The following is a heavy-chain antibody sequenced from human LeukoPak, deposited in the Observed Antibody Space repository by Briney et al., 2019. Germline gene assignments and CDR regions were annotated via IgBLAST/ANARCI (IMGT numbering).Heavy chain of an antibody. CDR1: GFTFSSYA. J-gene: IGHJ3*02. Sequence: GGSLRLSCAASGFTFSSYAMHWVRQAPGKGLEWVAVISYDGSNKYYADSVKGRFTISRDNSKNTLYLQMNSLRAEDTAVYYCAGGWRSGSYYNVRFPDAFNIWGQGTMVTVSS. CDR3: AGGWRSGSYYNVRFPDAFNI. D-gene: IGHD3-10*01. V-gene: IGHV3-30*04. CDR2: ISYDGSNK.